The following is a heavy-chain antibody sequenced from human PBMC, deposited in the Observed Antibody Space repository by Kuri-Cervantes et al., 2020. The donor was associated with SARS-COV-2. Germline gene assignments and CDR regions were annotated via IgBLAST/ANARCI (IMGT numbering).Heavy chain of an antibody. Sequence: SETLSLTCAVSGGSISSGGYSWSWIRQPPGKGLVWIGYIYHSGSTYYNPSRKSRVTISVDRSKNQLSLKLSPVTAADTAVYYCAGVNRYYDSSGLDYWGQGTLVTVSS. CDR2: IYHSGST. V-gene: IGHV4-30-2*01. D-gene: IGHD3-22*01. CDR3: AGVNRYYDSSGLDY. CDR1: GGSISSGGYS. J-gene: IGHJ4*02.